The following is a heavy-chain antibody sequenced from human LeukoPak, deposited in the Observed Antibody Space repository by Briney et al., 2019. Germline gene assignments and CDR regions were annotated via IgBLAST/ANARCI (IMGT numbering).Heavy chain of an antibody. J-gene: IGHJ6*03. CDR3: ARVEWLLHV. CDR2: IYYSGST. CDR1: GGSISSSSYY. Sequence: SETLSLTCTVSGGSISSSSYYWGWIRQPPGKGLEWIGSIYYSGSTYYNPSLKSRVTISVDTSKNQFSLKLSSVTAADTAVYYCARVEWLLHVWRKGTTVTVP. D-gene: IGHD3-3*01. V-gene: IGHV4-39*07.